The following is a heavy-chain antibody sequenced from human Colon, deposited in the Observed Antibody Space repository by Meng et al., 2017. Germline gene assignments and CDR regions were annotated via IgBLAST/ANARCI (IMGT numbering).Heavy chain of an antibody. D-gene: IGHD3/OR15-3a*01. CDR2: FFHTGRT. CDR3: ARHISILGQRGFDY. V-gene: IGHV4-4*02. CDR1: GGSISSNW. J-gene: IGHJ4*02. Sequence: QLPLQESGPGLVKPSGPLSLTCAASGGSISSNWWSWVRQPPGKGLEWIGEFFHTGRTNYDPSLKSRVTISVDKSNNQFSLKLTSVTAADTAVYYCARHISILGQRGFDYWGQGTLVTVSS.